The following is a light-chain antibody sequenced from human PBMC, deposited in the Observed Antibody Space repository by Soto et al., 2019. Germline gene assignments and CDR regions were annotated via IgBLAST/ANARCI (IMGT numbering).Light chain of an antibody. CDR2: EVS. CDR3: TSYAGSSVV. Sequence: QSALTQPPFASGSPGQSVTISCTGTSSDVGGYNYVSWYQQHPGKAPKLMIYEVSKRPSGVPDRFSGSKSGNTASLTVSGLQAEDEAHYYCTSYAGSSVVFGGGTKLTVL. V-gene: IGLV2-8*01. CDR1: SSDVGGYNY. J-gene: IGLJ2*01.